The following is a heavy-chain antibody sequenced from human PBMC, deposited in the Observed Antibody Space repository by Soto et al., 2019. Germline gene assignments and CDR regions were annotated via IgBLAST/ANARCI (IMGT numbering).Heavy chain of an antibody. V-gene: IGHV3-66*01. Sequence: GGSLRLSCAASGFTVSSNYMSWVRQAPGKGLEWVSVIYSGGTTYYADSVKGRFTISRDNSKNTSYLQMNSLRAEDTAVYYCARDFSGYCTNGICPYYFDYWGQGTLVTVSS. D-gene: IGHD2-8*01. CDR3: ARDFSGYCTNGICPYYFDY. CDR2: IYSGGTT. CDR1: GFTVSSNY. J-gene: IGHJ4*02.